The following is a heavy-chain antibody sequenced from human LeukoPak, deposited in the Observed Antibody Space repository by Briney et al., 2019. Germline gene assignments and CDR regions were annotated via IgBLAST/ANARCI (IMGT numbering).Heavy chain of an antibody. CDR1: GFTFSSYA. V-gene: IGHV3-23*01. Sequence: PGGSLRLSCAASGFTFSSYAMSWVPQAPGKGLEWVSAISGSGGSTYYADSVKGRFTISRDNSKNTLYLQMNSLRAEDTAVYYCARVWGDIVVVPAAIKGPYYYYYMDVWGKGTTVTVSS. CDR2: ISGSGGST. CDR3: ARVWGDIVVVPAAIKGPYYYYYMDV. D-gene: IGHD2-2*02. J-gene: IGHJ6*03.